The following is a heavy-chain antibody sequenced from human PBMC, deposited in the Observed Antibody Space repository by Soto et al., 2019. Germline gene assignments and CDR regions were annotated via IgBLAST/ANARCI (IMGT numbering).Heavy chain of an antibody. CDR2: IYSSGST. J-gene: IGHJ4*02. Sequence: SETLSLTCTVSGGSISSYYLSWIRQPPGKGLEWIGYIYSSGSTNYNPSLKSRVTISVDTSKNQVSLNLSSVTAVDTAVYYCARAIGGDYFDYWGRGTLVTVSS. D-gene: IGHD2-8*01. CDR3: ARAIGGDYFDY. V-gene: IGHV4-59*01. CDR1: GGSISSYY.